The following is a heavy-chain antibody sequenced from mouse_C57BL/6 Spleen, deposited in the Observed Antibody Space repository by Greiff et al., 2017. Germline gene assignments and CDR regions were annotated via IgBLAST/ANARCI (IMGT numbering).Heavy chain of an antibody. J-gene: IGHJ1*03. CDR3: ARGSIYDYDRYFDV. V-gene: IGHV1-18*01. Sequence: VQLKESGPELVKPGASVKIPCKASGYTFTDYNMDWVKQSHGKSLEWIGDINPNNGGTIYNQKFKGKATLTVDKSSSTAYMELRSLTSEDTAVYYCARGSIYDYDRYFDVWGTGTTVTVSS. D-gene: IGHD2-4*01. CDR1: GYTFTDYN. CDR2: INPNNGGT.